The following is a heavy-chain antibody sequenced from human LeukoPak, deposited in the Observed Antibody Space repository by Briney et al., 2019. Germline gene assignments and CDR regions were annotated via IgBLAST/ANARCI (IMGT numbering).Heavy chain of an antibody. CDR3: ANYYDSIFDY. J-gene: IGHJ4*02. V-gene: IGHV3-30*18. Sequence: QPGGSLRLSCAASGSTFSSYGMHWVRQAPGKGLEWVAVISYDGSNKYYADSVKGRFTISRDNSKNTLYLQMNSLRAEDTAVYYCANYYDSIFDYWGQGTLVTVSS. CDR2: ISYDGSNK. CDR1: GSTFSSYG. D-gene: IGHD3-22*01.